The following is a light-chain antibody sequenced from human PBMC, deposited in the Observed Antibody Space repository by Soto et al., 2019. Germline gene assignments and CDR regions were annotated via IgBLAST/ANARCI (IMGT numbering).Light chain of an antibody. CDR3: QHSYRTPRT. V-gene: IGKV1-39*01. CDR1: QSISSY. J-gene: IGKJ4*01. CDR2: AAS. Sequence: DIQMTQSPSSLSASVGDRVTITCRASQSISSYLNWYQQKPGKATKLLIYAASSLQSGVPSRFSGSGSGTDFTLTISSLQPEDFATYYCQHSYRTPRTFGGGTKVEIK.